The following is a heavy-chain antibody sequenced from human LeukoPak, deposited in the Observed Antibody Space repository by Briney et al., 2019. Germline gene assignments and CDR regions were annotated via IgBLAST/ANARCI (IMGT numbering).Heavy chain of an antibody. CDR3: ARDKSSAAVFDI. V-gene: IGHV3-11*01. CDR1: GFTSSDYY. Sequence: GGSLRLSCAASGFTSSDYYMSWIRQAPGKGLEWVSYISSTGSIIYYAHSVKGRFTISRDNAKNSLYLQMNSLRAEDTAVYYCARDKSSAAVFDIWGQGTMVTVSS. D-gene: IGHD6-6*01. J-gene: IGHJ3*02. CDR2: ISSTGSII.